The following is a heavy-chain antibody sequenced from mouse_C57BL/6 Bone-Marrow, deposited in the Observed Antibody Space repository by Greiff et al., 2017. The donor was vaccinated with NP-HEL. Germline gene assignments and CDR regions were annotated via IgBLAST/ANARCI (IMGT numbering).Heavy chain of an antibody. Sequence: QVQLQQPGAELVRPGSSVKLSCKASGYTFTSYWMDWVKQRPGQGLEWIGNIYPSDSETHYNQKFKDKATLTVDKSSSTAYMQLSSLTSEDSSVYYCARVTTVVSYFAVWGTGTTVTVSS. CDR2: IYPSDSET. J-gene: IGHJ1*03. D-gene: IGHD1-1*01. V-gene: IGHV1-61*01. CDR3: ARVTTVVSYFAV. CDR1: GYTFTSYW.